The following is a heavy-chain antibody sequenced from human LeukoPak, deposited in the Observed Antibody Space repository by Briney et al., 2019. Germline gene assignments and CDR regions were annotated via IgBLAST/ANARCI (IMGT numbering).Heavy chain of an antibody. Sequence: VNDSCKASGYTFTSYFMNWVRQAPGQGLEWMGIINPTGGSTSYAQKFQGRLTMTRDTSTGTVYMHLSSLSSEDTAVYFCARVSPPGFSYCYFDSWGQGT. CDR1: GYTFTSYF. J-gene: IGHJ4*02. D-gene: IGHD5-18*01. CDR3: ARVSPPGFSYCYFDS. CDR2: INPTGGST. V-gene: IGHV1-46*01.